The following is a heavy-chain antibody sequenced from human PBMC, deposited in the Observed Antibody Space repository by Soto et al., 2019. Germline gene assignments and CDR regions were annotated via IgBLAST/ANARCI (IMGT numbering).Heavy chain of an antibody. Sequence: EVQLVESGGGLVQPGGSLRLSCAASGFSFSTYWMTGVRQAPGKGLVWVANIKPDGSQIYYVDSVKGRFTISRDNAKRSVYLHMDSLRVEDTALYFCAVLYAEYWGQGALVTVSS. J-gene: IGHJ4*02. CDR2: IKPDGSQI. CDR1: GFSFSTYW. CDR3: AVLYAEY. V-gene: IGHV3-7*01. D-gene: IGHD2-2*01.